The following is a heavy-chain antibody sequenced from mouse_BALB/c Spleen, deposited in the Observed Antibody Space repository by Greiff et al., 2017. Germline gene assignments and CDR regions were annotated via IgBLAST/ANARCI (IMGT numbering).Heavy chain of an antibody. D-gene: IGHD2-1*01. V-gene: IGHV6-6*02. J-gene: IGHJ3*01. CDR1: GFTFSNYW. CDR3: TRTYGNYWFAY. CDR2: IRLKSNNYAT. Sequence: DVMLVESGGGLVQPGGSMKLSCVASGFTFSNYWMNWVRQSPEKGLEWVAEIRLKSNNYATHYAESVKGRFTISRDDSKSSVYLQMNNLRAEDTGIYYCTRTYGNYWFAYWGQGTLVTVSA.